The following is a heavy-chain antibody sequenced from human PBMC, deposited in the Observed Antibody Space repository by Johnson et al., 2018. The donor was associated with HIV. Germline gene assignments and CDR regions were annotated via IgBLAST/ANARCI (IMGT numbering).Heavy chain of an antibody. CDR3: ARNECSNYGGRDAFDI. CDR2: IKQDGSEK. V-gene: IGHV3-7*02. CDR1: GFTFSSYW. Sequence: VQLVESGGGLVQPGGSLRLSCAASGFTFSSYWMSWVRQAPGKGLEWVANIKQDGSEKYYVDSVTGRFTISRDNAKNSLYLQMNGLRADDTAVYYCARNECSNYGGRDAFDIWGQGTMVTVPS. D-gene: IGHD4-11*01. J-gene: IGHJ3*02.